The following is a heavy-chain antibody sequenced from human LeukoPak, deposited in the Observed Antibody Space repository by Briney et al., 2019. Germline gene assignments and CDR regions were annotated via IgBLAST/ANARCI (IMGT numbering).Heavy chain of an antibody. CDR2: IEEYGSEI. V-gene: IGHV3-7*01. J-gene: IGHJ4*02. Sequence: GGSLRLSCAASGFTFTSYWMGWVRQAPGKGLEWVANIEEYGSEIYYVDSVKGRFTISRDNTKTSLYLQMNSLRAEDTAVYYCARPSFRTGSYFGHWGQGTLVTVSS. CDR3: ARPSFRTGSYFGH. D-gene: IGHD3/OR15-3a*01. CDR1: GFTFTSYW.